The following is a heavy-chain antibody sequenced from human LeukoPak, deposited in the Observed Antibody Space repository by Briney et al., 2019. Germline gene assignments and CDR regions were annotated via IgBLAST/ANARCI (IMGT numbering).Heavy chain of an antibody. CDR3: ARISAMGHSSGWGPYYFDY. Sequence: PSETLSLTCTVSGGSISSYYWSWIRQPPGKGLEWIGYIYYSGSTNYNPSLKSRVTISVDTSKNQFSLKLSSVTAADTAVYYCARISAMGHSSGWGPYYFDYWGQGTLVTVSS. V-gene: IGHV4-59*01. CDR1: GGSISSYY. D-gene: IGHD6-19*01. CDR2: IYYSGST. J-gene: IGHJ4*02.